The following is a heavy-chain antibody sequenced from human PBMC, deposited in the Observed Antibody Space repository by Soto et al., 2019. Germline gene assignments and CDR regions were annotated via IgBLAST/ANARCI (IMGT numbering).Heavy chain of an antibody. CDR2: INPNSGGT. V-gene: IGHV1-2*02. Sequence: ASVKVSCKASGYTFTGYYMHWVRQAPGQGLEWMGWINPNSGGTNYAQKFQGRVTMTRDTSISTAYMELSRLRSDDTAVYYCARRRDYGGYSTFDYWGQGTLVTVSS. D-gene: IGHD4-17*01. CDR1: GYTFTGYY. CDR3: ARRRDYGGYSTFDY. J-gene: IGHJ4*02.